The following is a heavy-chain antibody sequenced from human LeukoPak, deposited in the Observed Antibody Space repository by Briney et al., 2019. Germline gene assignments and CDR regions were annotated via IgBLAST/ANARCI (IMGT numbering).Heavy chain of an antibody. V-gene: IGHV3-66*02. D-gene: IGHD2-15*01. Sequence: GGSLRLSCAASGFTVSSNYMSWVRQASGKGLEWVSVLYSGGGTYYADSVKGRFTISRDNSKNTLYLQMNSPRAEDTAMYYCARAYCSGGSCYYFDYWGQGTLVTVSS. CDR1: GFTVSSNY. J-gene: IGHJ4*02. CDR3: ARAYCSGGSCYYFDY. CDR2: LYSGGGT.